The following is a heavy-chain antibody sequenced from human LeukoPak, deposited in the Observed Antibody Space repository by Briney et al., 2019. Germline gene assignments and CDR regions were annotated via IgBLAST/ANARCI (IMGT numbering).Heavy chain of an antibody. CDR1: GDSISSYY. CDR3: ARDRITIFGVVIAPGDYYYYMDV. J-gene: IGHJ6*03. V-gene: IGHV4-4*07. CDR2: IYTSGNT. D-gene: IGHD3-3*01. Sequence: SETLSLTCTVSGDSISSYYWSWIRQPAGKGLEWIGRIYTSGNTNYNPSLKSRVTMSVDTSKNQYSLKLSSVTAADTAVYYCARDRITIFGVVIAPGDYYYYMDVWGKGTTVTVSS.